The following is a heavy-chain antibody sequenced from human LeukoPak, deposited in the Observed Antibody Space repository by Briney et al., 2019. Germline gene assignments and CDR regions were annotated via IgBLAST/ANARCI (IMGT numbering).Heavy chain of an antibody. CDR3: ARAPSPLAVAGTDY. V-gene: IGHV3-21*01. CDR1: GFTFSSYS. Sequence: GGSLRLSCAASGFTFSSYSMNWVRQAPGKGLEWVSSISSSSSYIYYADSVKGRFTISRDNAKNSLYLQMNSLRAEDTAVYYCARAPSPLAVAGTDYWGQGSLVTVSS. J-gene: IGHJ4*02. CDR2: ISSSSSYI. D-gene: IGHD6-19*01.